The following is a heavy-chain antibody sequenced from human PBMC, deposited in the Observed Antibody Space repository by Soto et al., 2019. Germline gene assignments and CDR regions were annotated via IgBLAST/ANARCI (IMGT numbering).Heavy chain of an antibody. Sequence: ASVKVSCKASGYTFTSYYMHWVRQAPGQGLEWMGIINPSGGSTSYAQKFQGRVTMTRDTSTNTVYMELSSLRSEDTAVYYCIVVVTAIFDYWGQGTLVTVSS. V-gene: IGHV1-46*01. CDR3: IVVVTAIFDY. CDR2: INPSGGST. J-gene: IGHJ4*02. D-gene: IGHD2-21*02. CDR1: GYTFTSYY.